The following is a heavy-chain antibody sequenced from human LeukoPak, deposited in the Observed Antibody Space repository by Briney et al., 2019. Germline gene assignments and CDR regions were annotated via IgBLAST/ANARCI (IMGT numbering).Heavy chain of an antibody. CDR2: INPNSGGT. CDR3: ARASTIYYDTRYYFDY. Sequence: GALVKVSCKASGYTFTGYYMHWVRQAPGQGLEWMGWINPNSGGTNYAQKFQGRVTMTRDTSISTAYMELSRLRSDDTAVYYCARASTIYYDTRYYFDYWGQGTLVTVSS. CDR1: GYTFTGYY. D-gene: IGHD3-22*01. V-gene: IGHV1-2*02. J-gene: IGHJ4*02.